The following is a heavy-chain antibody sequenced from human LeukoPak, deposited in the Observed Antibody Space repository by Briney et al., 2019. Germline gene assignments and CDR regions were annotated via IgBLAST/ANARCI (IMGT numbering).Heavy chain of an antibody. V-gene: IGHV4-59*12. CDR2: IYSSGST. CDR3: ARGRRWSYYFDY. D-gene: IGHD1-26*01. J-gene: IGHJ4*02. CDR1: GGSISDYY. Sequence: SETLSLTCSVSGGSISDYYWSWIRQPPGRGLEWIGNIYSSGSTNYNPSLKSQVTISVDTSENQFSLKLSSVTAADTAVYYCARGRRWSYYFDYWGQGTLVTVSS.